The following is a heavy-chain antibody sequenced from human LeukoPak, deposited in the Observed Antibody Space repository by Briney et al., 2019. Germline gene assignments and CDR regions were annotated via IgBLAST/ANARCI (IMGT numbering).Heavy chain of an antibody. CDR1: GGSISSSSYY. CDR2: IYYSGST. CDR3: ARHGSSNWFDF. J-gene: IGHJ5*01. V-gene: IGHV4-39*01. Sequence: PSETLSLTCTVSGGSISSSSYYWGWIRQPPGKGLEWIGSIYYSGSTYYNPSLKSRVTISVDTSKNQFSLKLSSVTAADTAVYYCARHGSSNWFDFWGQGTLVTVSS. D-gene: IGHD2-15*01.